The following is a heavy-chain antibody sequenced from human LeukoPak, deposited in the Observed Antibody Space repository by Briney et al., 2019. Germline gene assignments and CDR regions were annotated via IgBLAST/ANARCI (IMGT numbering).Heavy chain of an antibody. CDR1: GFTFDDYA. CDR2: ISWNSGSI. Sequence: SLRLSCAASGFTFDDYAMHWVRQAPGKGLEWVSGISWNSGSIGYADSVKGRFTISRDNAKNSLYLQMNSLRAEDTASYYCAKDNPAAAGTFDYWGQGTLVTVSS. J-gene: IGHJ4*02. V-gene: IGHV3-9*01. CDR3: AKDNPAAAGTFDY. D-gene: IGHD6-13*01.